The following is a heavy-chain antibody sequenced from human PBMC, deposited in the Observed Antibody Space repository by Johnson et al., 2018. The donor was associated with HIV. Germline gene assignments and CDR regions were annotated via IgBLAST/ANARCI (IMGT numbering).Heavy chain of an antibody. D-gene: IGHD6-13*01. CDR3: ASEIYRPRPSSSWYVGAFDI. CDR2: ISYDGSNK. CDR1: GFTFSSYA. V-gene: IGHV3-30-3*01. J-gene: IGHJ3*02. Sequence: QVQLVESGGGVVQPGRSLRLSCAASGFTFSSYAMHWVRQAPGKGLEWVAVISYDGSNKYYADSVKGRFTISRDNSKNTLYLQMNSLRAEDMAVYYCASEIYRPRPSSSWYVGAFDIWGQGTMVTVSS.